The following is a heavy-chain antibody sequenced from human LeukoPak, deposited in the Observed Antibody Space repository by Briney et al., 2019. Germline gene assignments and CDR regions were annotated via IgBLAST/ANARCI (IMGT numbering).Heavy chain of an antibody. V-gene: IGHV1-18*01. D-gene: IGHD6-13*01. CDR3: ASRIAAAGTPFDC. CDR1: GYTFTSYG. Sequence: ASVKVSCKASGYTFTSYGISWLRQAPGQGLEWMGWISAYNGNTNYAQKLQGRVTMTTDTSTSTAYMELRSLRSDDTAVYYCASRIAAAGTPFDCWGQGTLVTVSS. J-gene: IGHJ4*02. CDR2: ISAYNGNT.